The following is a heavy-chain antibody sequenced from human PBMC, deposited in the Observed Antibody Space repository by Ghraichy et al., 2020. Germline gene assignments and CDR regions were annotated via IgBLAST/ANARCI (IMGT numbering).Heavy chain of an antibody. CDR2: MYGGGST. Sequence: LSLTCAASGFTVSAHHVTWVRQAPGKGLECVSVMYGGGSTYYADSVKGRFTISRDNTKNTVYLQMHSLRVEDTAVYYCAGAGGYSEPWGQGTLVTVAS. V-gene: IGHV3-66*01. D-gene: IGHD2-2*02. J-gene: IGHJ5*02. CDR3: AGAGGYSEP. CDR1: GFTVSAHH.